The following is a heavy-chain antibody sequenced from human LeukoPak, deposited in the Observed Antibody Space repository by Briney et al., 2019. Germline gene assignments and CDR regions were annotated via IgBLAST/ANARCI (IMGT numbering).Heavy chain of an antibody. D-gene: IGHD3-22*01. CDR1: GGSISSYY. V-gene: IGHV4-59*01. Sequence: SETLSLTCTVSGGSISSYYWSWIRQPPGKGLEWIGNNDYTGGANYNPSLKSRVTILVDTSKNQFSLKLISVTAADTAVYFCARNGAHYYYNSGYLDSWGQGALVTVSS. CDR2: NDYTGGA. CDR3: ARNGAHYYYNSGYLDS. J-gene: IGHJ4*02.